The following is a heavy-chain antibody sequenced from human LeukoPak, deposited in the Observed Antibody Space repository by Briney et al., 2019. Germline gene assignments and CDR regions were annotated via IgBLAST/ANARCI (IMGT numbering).Heavy chain of an antibody. Sequence: GGSLRLSCVASGFTFSNYWMSWVRQAPGKGLGWVANMKGDGTEKYDLDSVKGRFIIFRDNTKNSLYLEINSLRAEDTAVYYCARLLEGPAAKGAFDIWGQGTMVTVSS. CDR2: MKGDGTEK. V-gene: IGHV3-7*03. J-gene: IGHJ3*02. CDR3: ARLLEGPAAKGAFDI. D-gene: IGHD2-2*01. CDR1: GFTFSNYW.